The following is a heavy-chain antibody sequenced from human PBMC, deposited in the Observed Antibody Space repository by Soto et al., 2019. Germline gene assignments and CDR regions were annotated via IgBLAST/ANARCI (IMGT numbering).Heavy chain of an antibody. Sequence: QVQLVESGGGVVQPGRSLRLSCAASGFTFSSYAMHWVRQAPGKGLEWVAVISYDGSNKYYADSVKGRFTISRDNSKNTLYLQMNSLRAEDTAVYYCARDRGSGWFDYGGQGTLVTVSS. V-gene: IGHV3-30-3*01. CDR2: ISYDGSNK. CDR3: ARDRGSGWFDY. CDR1: GFTFSSYA. D-gene: IGHD6-19*01. J-gene: IGHJ4*02.